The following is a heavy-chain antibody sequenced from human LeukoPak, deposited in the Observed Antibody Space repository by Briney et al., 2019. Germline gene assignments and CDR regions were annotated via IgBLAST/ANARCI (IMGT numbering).Heavy chain of an antibody. D-gene: IGHD4-23*01. V-gene: IGHV3-23*01. CDR1: GFTFSNFA. CDR2: ISGSGGST. J-gene: IGHJ3*02. CDR3: AKSPAVDAAFDI. Sequence: GGSLRPSCAASGFTFSNFAVSWVRQAPGKGLEWVSAISGSGGSTYYADSVKGRFTISRDNSKNTLYLQMSSLRAEDTAVYYCAKSPAVDAAFDIWGQGTMVTVSS.